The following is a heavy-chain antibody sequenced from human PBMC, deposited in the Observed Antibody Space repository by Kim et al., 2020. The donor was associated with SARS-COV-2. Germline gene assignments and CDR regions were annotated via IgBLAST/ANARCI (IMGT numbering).Heavy chain of an antibody. CDR2: RDNRSKWTN. CDR3: ARGGAYACDI. V-gene: IGHV6-1*01. D-gene: IGHD2-15*01. Sequence: SQTLSLTCAISGDSVSNNRAGWHWIRQSPSRGLEWLGRRDNRSKWTNDYAVYVKSRMTFNADTSKNQYSLKLNSMTPEDTSVYYWARGGAYACDIWCQGT. J-gene: IGHJ3*02. CDR1: GDSVSNNRAG.